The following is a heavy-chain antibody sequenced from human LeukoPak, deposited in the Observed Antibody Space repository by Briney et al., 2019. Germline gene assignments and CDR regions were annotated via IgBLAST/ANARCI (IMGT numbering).Heavy chain of an antibody. CDR3: AKDGGGYRNIDY. CDR1: GFTFSSYG. V-gene: IGHV3-23*01. D-gene: IGHD5-12*01. Sequence: PGRSLRLSCAASGFTFSSYGMSWVRQAPGKGLEWVSAISGSGGSTYYADSVKGRFTISRDNSKNTLYLQMNSLRAEDTAVYYCAKDGGGYRNIDYWGQGTLVTVSS. CDR2: ISGSGGST. J-gene: IGHJ4*02.